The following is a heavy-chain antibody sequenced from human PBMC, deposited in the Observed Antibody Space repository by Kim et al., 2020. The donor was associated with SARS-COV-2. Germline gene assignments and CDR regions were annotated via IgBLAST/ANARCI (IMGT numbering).Heavy chain of an antibody. CDR2: INSDGSST. D-gene: IGHD3-10*01. V-gene: IGHV3-74*01. CDR3: TSGDAHAFDI. CDR1: GFTFSSYW. J-gene: IGHJ3*02. Sequence: GGSLRLSRAASGFTFSSYWMHWVRQAPGKGLVWVSRINSDGSSTSSADSVKGRLSISRDNAKSTLYLQMNSLRAEDTAVYYCTSGDAHAFDIWGQGTMVT.